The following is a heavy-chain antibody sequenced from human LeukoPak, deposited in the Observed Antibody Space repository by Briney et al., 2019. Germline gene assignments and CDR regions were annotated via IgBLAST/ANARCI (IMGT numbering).Heavy chain of an antibody. D-gene: IGHD3-3*01. V-gene: IGHV3-7*01. Sequence: GGSLTLSCAASGFSLSTSWMSWVRQTPGKGLEWVVDIKEDGGEKAYVDSVQGRFTVSRDNAENLLYLQMNSLRADDTGIYYCARDLERSDLDYWGEGTLVTVSS. J-gene: IGHJ4*02. CDR2: IKEDGGEK. CDR1: GFSLSTSW. CDR3: ARDLERSDLDY.